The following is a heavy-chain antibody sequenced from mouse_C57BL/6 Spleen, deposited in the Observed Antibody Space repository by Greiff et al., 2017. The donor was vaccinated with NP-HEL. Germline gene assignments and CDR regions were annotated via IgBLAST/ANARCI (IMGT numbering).Heavy chain of an antibody. CDR1: GYTFTSYW. CDR2: IDPSDSYT. V-gene: IGHV1-69*01. J-gene: IGHJ3*01. CDR3: ARSTAQAAVAY. Sequence: VQLQQSGAELVMPGASVKLSCKASGYTFTSYWMHWVKQRPGQGLEWIGEIDPSDSYTNYNQKFKGKSTLTVDKSSSTAYMQLSSLTSEDSAVYYCARSTAQAAVAYWGQGTLVTVSA. D-gene: IGHD3-2*02.